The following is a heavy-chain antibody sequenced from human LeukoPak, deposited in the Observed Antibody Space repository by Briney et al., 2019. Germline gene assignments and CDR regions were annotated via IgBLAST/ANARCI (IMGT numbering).Heavy chain of an antibody. CDR2: MNGGNGNT. Sequence: ASVKVSCKASGYIFTDYAIHWLRQAPGQRPEWMGWMNGGNGNTKYSQKFQGRITLIRDTSAATAYMELSSLRHDDLAVYYCARGRGTSGSNRDFYYYYYMDVWGKGTMVTVSS. V-gene: IGHV1-3*01. J-gene: IGHJ6*03. D-gene: IGHD2-15*01. CDR1: GYIFTDYA. CDR3: ARGRGTSGSNRDFYYYYYMDV.